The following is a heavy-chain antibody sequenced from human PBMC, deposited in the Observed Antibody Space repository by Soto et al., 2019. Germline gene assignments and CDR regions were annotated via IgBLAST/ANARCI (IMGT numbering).Heavy chain of an antibody. V-gene: IGHV3-11*01. J-gene: IGHJ5*02. D-gene: IGHD2-2*01. CDR1: GFTFSDYY. CDR3: ARDRGCSSTSCYVAWFDP. CDR2: ISSSGSTI. Sequence: GGSLRLSCAASGFTFSDYYMSWIRQAPGKGLEWVSYISSSGSTIYYADSVKGRFTISRDNAKNSLYLQMNSLRAEDTAVYYCARDRGCSSTSCYVAWFDPWGQGTLVTVSS.